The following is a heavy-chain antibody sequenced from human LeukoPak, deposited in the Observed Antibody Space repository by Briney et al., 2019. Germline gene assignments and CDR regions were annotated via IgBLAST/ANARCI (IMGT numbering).Heavy chain of an antibody. V-gene: IGHV3-23*01. J-gene: IGHJ3*02. Sequence: GGSLRLSCAASGFTFSSYSMNWVRQAPGKGLEWVSAISGSGGSTYYADSVKGRFTISRDNSKNTLYLQMNSLRAEDTAVYYCARVQLPRPFDIWGQGTMVTVSS. CDR1: GFTFSSYS. CDR3: ARVQLPRPFDI. D-gene: IGHD2-2*01. CDR2: ISGSGGST.